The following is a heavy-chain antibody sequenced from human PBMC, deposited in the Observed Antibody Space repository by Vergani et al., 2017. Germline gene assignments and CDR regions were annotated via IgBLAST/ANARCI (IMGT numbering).Heavy chain of an antibody. CDR1: GYSFTSYW. CDR2: IDPSDSYT. D-gene: IGHD2-15*01. Sequence: EVQLVQSGAEVKKPGESLRISCKGSGYSFTSYWISWVRQMPGKGLEWMGRIDPSDSYTNYSPSFQGHVTISADKSISTAYLQWSSLKTSDTAMYYCARPPPYCSGGSCYTSFHYWGQGTLVTVSS. J-gene: IGHJ4*02. CDR3: ARPPPYCSGGSCYTSFHY. V-gene: IGHV5-10-1*01.